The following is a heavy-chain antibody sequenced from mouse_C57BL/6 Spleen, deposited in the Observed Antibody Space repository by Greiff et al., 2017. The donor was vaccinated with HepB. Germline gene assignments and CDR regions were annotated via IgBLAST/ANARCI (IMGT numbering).Heavy chain of an antibody. CDR2: IYPGDGDT. J-gene: IGHJ2*01. CDR1: GYAFSSYW. CDR3: ARTVVDPYYFDY. Sequence: QVHVKQSGAELVKPGASVKISCKASGYAFSSYWMNWVKQRPGKGLEWIGQIYPGDGDTNYNGKFKGKATLTADKSSSTAYMQLSSLTSEDSAVYFCARTVVDPYYFDYWGQGTTLTVSS. D-gene: IGHD1-1*01. V-gene: IGHV1-80*01.